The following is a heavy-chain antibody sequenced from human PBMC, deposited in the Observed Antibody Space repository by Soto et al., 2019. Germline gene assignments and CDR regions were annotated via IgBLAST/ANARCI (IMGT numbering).Heavy chain of an antibody. CDR2: ISGSGTST. Sequence: EVQLLQSGGGLVQPGGSLRLSCAASGFTFNNYAMSWVRQAPGKGLEWVASISGSGTSTYDADFVKGRFTVSKDNYQNTLFLQLNSLRGEDTAFYYCAKDTRGSHHTWGKGTLVIVSS. J-gene: IGHJ4*02. D-gene: IGHD1-26*01. V-gene: IGHV3-23*01. CDR1: GFTFNNYA. CDR3: AKDTRGSHHT.